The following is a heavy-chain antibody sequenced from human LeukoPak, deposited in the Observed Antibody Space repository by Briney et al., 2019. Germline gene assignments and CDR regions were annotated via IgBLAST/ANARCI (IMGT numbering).Heavy chain of an antibody. CDR1: LYTFTSYV. Sequence: GASVKVSCKASLYTFTSYVMNGVGQAPGQGVEWMGWSNTNTGNPTNVQGLTGRFVFSLDTHLSTASLSISRLKEEDTAAYYCVADDIVAGVDYRGEGTLVTVSS. D-gene: IGHD2-15*01. V-gene: IGHV7-4-1*02. CDR2: SNTNTGNP. CDR3: VADDIVAGVDY. J-gene: IGHJ4*02.